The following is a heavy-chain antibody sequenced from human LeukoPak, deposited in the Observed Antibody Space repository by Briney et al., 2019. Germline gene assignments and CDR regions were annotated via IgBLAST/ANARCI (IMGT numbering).Heavy chain of an antibody. V-gene: IGHV4-59*08. CDR1: GGSISSYY. J-gene: IGHJ6*02. CDR2: IYYSGST. Sequence: PSETLSLTCTVSGGSISSYYWSWIRQPPGKGLEWIGYIYYSGSTNYNPSLKSRVTISVETSKNQFSLKLSSVTAADTAVYYCARGPYCSSTSCYWYYYYGMDVWGQGTTVTVSS. D-gene: IGHD2-2*01. CDR3: ARGPYCSSTSCYWYYYYGMDV.